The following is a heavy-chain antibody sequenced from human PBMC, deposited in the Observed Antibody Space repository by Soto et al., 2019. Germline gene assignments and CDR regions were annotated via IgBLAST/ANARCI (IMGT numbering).Heavy chain of an antibody. J-gene: IGHJ4*02. D-gene: IGHD6-13*01. CDR2: IYYTGNT. CDR1: GGSISSYH. V-gene: IGHV4-59*01. CDR3: ARYEHQQLVFDY. Sequence: SETLSLTCTVSGGSISSYHWSWIRQPPGKGLEWIGYIYYTGNTNYNPSLKSRVTMSIDTSENRFSLKLSSVTAADTAVYYCARYEHQQLVFDYWGQGTLVTVSS.